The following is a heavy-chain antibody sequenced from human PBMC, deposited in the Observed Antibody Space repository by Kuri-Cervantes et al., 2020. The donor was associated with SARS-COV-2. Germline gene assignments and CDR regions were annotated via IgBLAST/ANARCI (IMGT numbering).Heavy chain of an antibody. J-gene: IGHJ1*01. V-gene: IGHV4-39*07. Sequence: SETLSLTCTVSGGSISSSSYYWGWIRQPPGKGLEWIGSIYYSGSTYYNPSLKSRVTISVDRSKNQFSLKLSSVTAADTAVYYCATYDFWSGYSGYFQHWGQGTLVTVSS. CDR2: IYYSGST. D-gene: IGHD3-3*01. CDR3: ATYDFWSGYSGYFQH. CDR1: GGSISSSSYY.